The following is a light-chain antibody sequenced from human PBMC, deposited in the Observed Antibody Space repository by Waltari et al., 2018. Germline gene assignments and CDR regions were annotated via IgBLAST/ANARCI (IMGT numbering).Light chain of an antibody. CDR3: HSFDSSLSDGVV. CDR1: SSNTGPGHH. CDR2: GNN. V-gene: IGLV1-40*01. J-gene: IGLJ3*02. Sequence: QSVLTQPPSVSGALGQRFTITCTGSSSNTGPGHHVHMYQVFPKAAPKLLIYGNNNRPAGVPDRFSGSKSGTSASLAITGLQAEDEADYYCHSFDSSLSDGVVFGGGTKVTVL.